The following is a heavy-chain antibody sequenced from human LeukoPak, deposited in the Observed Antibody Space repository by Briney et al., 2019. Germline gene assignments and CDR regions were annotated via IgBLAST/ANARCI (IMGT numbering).Heavy chain of an antibody. CDR1: GFTFSDYY. CDR2: ISSGSSTI. V-gene: IGHV3-11*04. J-gene: IGHJ6*02. D-gene: IGHD3-9*01. CDR3: ARAGLLRYFDWLPQAYGMDV. Sequence: GGSLRLSCAASGFTFSDYYMSWIRQAPGKGLDWVSYISSGSSTIYYADSVKGRFTISRDNAKNSLYLQMNSLRDEDTAVYYCARAGLLRYFDWLPQAYGMDVWGQGTTVTVSS.